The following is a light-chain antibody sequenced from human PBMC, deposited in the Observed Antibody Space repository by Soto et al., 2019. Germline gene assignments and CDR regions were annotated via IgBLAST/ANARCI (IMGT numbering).Light chain of an antibody. CDR1: TSDVGGYTF. CDR2: DVN. CDR3: CSYAGTYTWV. V-gene: IGLV2-11*01. J-gene: IGLJ3*02. Sequence: QSVLTQPRSVSGSPGQSVTISCTGTTSDVGGYTFVSWYQHHPGKAPKLLIYDVNKRPSGVPDRFSGSKSANTASLTISGLQAEDEADYFCCSYAGTYTWVFGGGTKVTVL.